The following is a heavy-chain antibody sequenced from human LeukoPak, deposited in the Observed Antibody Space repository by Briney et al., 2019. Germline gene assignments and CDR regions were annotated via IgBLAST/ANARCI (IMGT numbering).Heavy chain of an antibody. CDR1: GGSFSGYY. J-gene: IGHJ5*02. CDR3: SSWFDP. Sequence: SETLSLTCAVYGGSFSGYYWSWIRQPPGKGLEWIGEINHSGSTNYNPSLKSRVTISVDTSKNQFSLKLSSVTAADPAVYYCSSWFDPWGQGTLVTVSS. CDR2: INHSGST. V-gene: IGHV4-34*01.